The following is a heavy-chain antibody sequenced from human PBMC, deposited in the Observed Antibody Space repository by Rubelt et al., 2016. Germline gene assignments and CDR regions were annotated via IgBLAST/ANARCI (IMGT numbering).Heavy chain of an antibody. J-gene: IGHJ4*02. CDR1: GGSISSYF. CDR3: ARTLDSGTLDY. CDR2: IHYNGRT. D-gene: IGHD3-10*01. Sequence: QVQLQESGPGLVKPSETLSLTCTVSGGSISSYFWSWIRQPPGEGLEWIAYIHYNGRTNYNPSLKSRVTISLDTPKNQVSLRLTSGTAADTAVYCCARTLDSGTLDYWGQGTLVAVSS. V-gene: IGHV4-59*01.